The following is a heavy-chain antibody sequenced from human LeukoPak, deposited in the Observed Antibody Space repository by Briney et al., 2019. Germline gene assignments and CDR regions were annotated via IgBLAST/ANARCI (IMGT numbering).Heavy chain of an antibody. CDR1: GFTFTSSA. D-gene: IGHD5-24*01. CDR2: IVVGSGNT. J-gene: IGHJ4*02. Sequence: ASVKVSCKASGFTFTSSAVQWVRQARGQRLEWIGWIVVGSGNTNYAQKFQERVTITRDMSTSTAYMELSSLRSEDTAVYYCARADGYSLRPLYWGQGTLVTVSS. V-gene: IGHV1-58*01. CDR3: ARADGYSLRPLY.